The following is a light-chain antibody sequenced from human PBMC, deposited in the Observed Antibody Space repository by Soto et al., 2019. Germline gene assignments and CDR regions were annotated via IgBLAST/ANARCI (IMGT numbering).Light chain of an antibody. J-gene: IGKJ5*01. CDR1: QSVSSSY. CDR2: GAS. Sequence: IALTQSPGKRASFSGGAGKLSNRASQSVSSSYVAWYQQKPGQAPRLLSYGASSRATGIPDRFSGSGSGTDFTLTIRRLEPEDLAVYYCQQYGSSPRSLVGQGTRREIK. CDR3: QQYGSSPRSL. V-gene: IGKV3-20*01.